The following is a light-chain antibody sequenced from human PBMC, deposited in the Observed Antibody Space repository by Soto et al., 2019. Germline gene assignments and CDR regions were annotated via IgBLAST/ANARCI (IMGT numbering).Light chain of an antibody. CDR3: QQRSNWPLT. CDR2: DAS. J-gene: IGKJ4*01. V-gene: IGKV3-11*01. CDR1: QSVSSY. Sequence: EIVLTQSPATLSLSPGERATLSCRASQSVSSYLAWYQKKPGQAPRLLIYDASNRATDIPARFSGSGSGTVFTLTIISLEPEDFAVYYCQQRSNWPLTFGGGTKVDIK.